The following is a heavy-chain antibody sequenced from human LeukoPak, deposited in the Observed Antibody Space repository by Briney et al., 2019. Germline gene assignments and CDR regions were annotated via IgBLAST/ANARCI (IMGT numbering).Heavy chain of an antibody. V-gene: IGHV6-1*01. CDR3: ARVTYDILTGYSMAYYYGMDV. J-gene: IGHJ6*02. D-gene: IGHD3-9*01. CDR2: TYYRSKWYN. CDR1: GDSVSSNSAA. Sequence: PSQTLSLTCAISGDSVSSNSAAWNWIRQSPSRGLERLGRTYYRSKWYNDYAVSVKSRITINPDTSKNQFSLQLNSVTPEDTAVYYCARVTYDILTGYSMAYYYGMDVWGQGTTVTVSS.